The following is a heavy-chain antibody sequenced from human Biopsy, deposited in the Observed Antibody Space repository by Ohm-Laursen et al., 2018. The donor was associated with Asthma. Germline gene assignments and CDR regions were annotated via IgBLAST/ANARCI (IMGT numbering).Heavy chain of an antibody. J-gene: IGHJ5*02. CDR2: IATSSGNP. D-gene: IGHD1-14*01. CDR1: GYTFISYA. V-gene: IGHV7-4-1*02. CDR3: VRDQAHRDNWFDT. Sequence: ASVKVSCKASGYTFISYAIHWLRQAPGQGLEWMGWIATSSGNPTYAQGFTPGRFVFSLDTSVTTAYPQITNLEPEDTAVYYCVRDQAHRDNWFDTWGQGTPVTVSS.